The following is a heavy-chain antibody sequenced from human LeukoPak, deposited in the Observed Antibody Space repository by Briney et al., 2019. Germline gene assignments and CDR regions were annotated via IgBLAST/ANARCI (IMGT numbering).Heavy chain of an antibody. CDR3: ARAGGGTSFDY. Sequence: SETLSLTCAVSGYSISSGYYWGWIRQPPGKGLEWIGSIYHSGSTYYNPSLKSRVTISVDTSKNQFSLKLSSVTAADTAVYYRARAGGGTSFDYWGQGTLVTVSS. D-gene: IGHD2-2*01. J-gene: IGHJ4*02. V-gene: IGHV4-38-2*01. CDR2: IYHSGST. CDR1: GYSISSGYY.